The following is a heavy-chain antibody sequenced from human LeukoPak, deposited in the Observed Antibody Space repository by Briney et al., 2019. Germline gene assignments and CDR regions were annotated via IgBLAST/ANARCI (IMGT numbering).Heavy chain of an antibody. V-gene: IGHV3-30*02. CDR1: GFTFSSYG. Sequence: GGSLRLSCAASGFTFSSYGMHWVRQAPGKGLEWVAFIQYDGSKKYYADSVKGRFTISRDNSKNTLYLQMNSLKTEDTAVYYCTATTVTTYLDYWGQGTLVTVSS. D-gene: IGHD4-17*01. CDR3: TATTVTTYLDY. CDR2: IQYDGSKK. J-gene: IGHJ4*02.